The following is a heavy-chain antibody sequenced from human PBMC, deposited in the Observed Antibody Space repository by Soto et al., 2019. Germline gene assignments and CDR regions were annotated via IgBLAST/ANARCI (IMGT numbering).Heavy chain of an antibody. J-gene: IGHJ4*02. V-gene: IGHV3-30-3*01. CDR2: ISYDGSNK. D-gene: IGHD3-22*01. CDR3: ARGGHYYDSSGYYSYFDY. CDR1: GFTFSSYA. Sequence: GGSLRLSCAASGFTFSSYAMHWVRQAPGKGLEWVAVISYDGSNKYYADSVKGRFTISRDNSKNTLYLQMNSLRAEDTAVYYCARGGHYYDSSGYYSYFDYWGQGTLVTVSS.